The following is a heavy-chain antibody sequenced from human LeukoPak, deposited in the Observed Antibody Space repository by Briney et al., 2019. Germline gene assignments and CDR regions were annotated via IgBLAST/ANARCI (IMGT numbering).Heavy chain of an antibody. J-gene: IGHJ4*02. CDR2: ISGSGGST. CDR1: GFTFSSYG. Sequence: GGSLRLSCAASGFTFSSYGMSWVRQAPGKGLEWVSAISGSGGSTYYADSVEGRFTISRDNSKNTLYLQMNSLRAEDTAVYYCAKGQLRYFDWLSFWGQGTLATVSS. CDR3: AKGQLRYFDWLSF. D-gene: IGHD3-9*01. V-gene: IGHV3-23*01.